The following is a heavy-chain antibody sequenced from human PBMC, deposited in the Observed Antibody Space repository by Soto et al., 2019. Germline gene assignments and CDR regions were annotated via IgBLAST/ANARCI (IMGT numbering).Heavy chain of an antibody. CDR1: GYIFTEYG. CDR3: ARGGGGHYYYSYGMDV. J-gene: IGHJ6*01. V-gene: IGHV1-18*01. Sequence: QLVQSGAELKKPGASVRVSCKASGYIFTEYGITWVRQAPGQGLEWMGWISPYNGNTDSGQNFQGRVTMTTDTSTSTAYMDLRSLSSDDTAVYFCARGGGGHYYYSYGMDVW. D-gene: IGHD3-16*01. CDR2: ISPYNGNT.